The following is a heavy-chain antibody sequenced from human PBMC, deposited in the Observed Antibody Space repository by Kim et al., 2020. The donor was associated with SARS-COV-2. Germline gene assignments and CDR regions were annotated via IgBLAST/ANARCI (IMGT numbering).Heavy chain of an antibody. CDR1: GFTFSSYG. Sequence: GGSLRLSCAASGFTFSSYGMHWVRQAPGKGLEWVAVISYDGSKKYYVDSVKGRFTISRDNSKNTLYLQMNSLRVEDTAVYSCAKEGYYDILTGRDYWYLDLWGRGTLVTVSS. CDR2: ISYDGSKK. D-gene: IGHD3-9*01. J-gene: IGHJ2*01. V-gene: IGHV3-30*18. CDR3: AKEGYYDILTGRDYWYLDL.